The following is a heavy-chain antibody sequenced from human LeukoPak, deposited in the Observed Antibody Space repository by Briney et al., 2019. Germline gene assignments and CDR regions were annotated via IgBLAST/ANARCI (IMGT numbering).Heavy chain of an antibody. J-gene: IGHJ4*02. CDR3: ARGHTTPVRFDY. CDR2: IFSGGGD. D-gene: IGHD1-26*01. CDR1: GFTVSSNY. Sequence: GGSLRLSCAASGFTVSSNYMTWVRQAPGKGLEWVSVIFSGGGDYYADSVKGRFTISRDNSKNTLYLQMSSLRAEDTAVYYCARGHTTPVRFDYWGQGTLATVSS. V-gene: IGHV3-53*01.